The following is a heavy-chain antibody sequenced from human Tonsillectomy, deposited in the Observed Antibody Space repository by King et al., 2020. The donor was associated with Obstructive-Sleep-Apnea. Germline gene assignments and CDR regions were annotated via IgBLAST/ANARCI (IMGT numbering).Heavy chain of an antibody. Sequence: QLQESGPGLVKPSETLSLTCTVSGGSISSYYWSWIRQSPGKGLEWIGYIYYSGTTHYNPSLKRRVTISVDTSTNQFSLKLRSVTAADTAVYYCARGVYYDDSRLDYWGQGTLVTVSA. V-gene: IGHV4-59*12. CDR3: ARGVYYDDSRLDY. D-gene: IGHD3-22*01. CDR2: IYYSGTT. CDR1: GGSISSYY. J-gene: IGHJ4*02.